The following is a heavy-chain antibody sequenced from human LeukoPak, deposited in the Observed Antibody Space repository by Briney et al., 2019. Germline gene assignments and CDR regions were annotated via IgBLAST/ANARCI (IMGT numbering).Heavy chain of an antibody. D-gene: IGHD2-2*02. J-gene: IGHJ4*02. CDR1: GYTFTHDW. Sequence: GESLKISCKSSGYTFTHDWIGWVRQMPGKGLEWMGIIYPGDSDTRYSPSFQGQVTISADKSISTAYLQWSSLKASDTAMYYCARKGTYTYEPFFNYWGQGTLVTVSS. V-gene: IGHV5-51*01. CDR3: ARKGTYTYEPFFNY. CDR2: IYPGDSDT.